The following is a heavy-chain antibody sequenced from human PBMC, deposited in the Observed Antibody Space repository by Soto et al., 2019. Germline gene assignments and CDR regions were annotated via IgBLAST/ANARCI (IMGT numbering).Heavy chain of an antibody. D-gene: IGHD2-15*01. J-gene: IGHJ4*02. CDR1: GGYFSGYY. CDR2: INHSGST. Sequence: SEPLSLTCAVYGGYFSGYYWSWIRQPPGKGLEWIGEINHSGSTNYNPSLKSRVTISVDTSKNQFSLKLSSVTAADTAVYYCARGPTKLGYCSGGSCTTNFDYLGQGTLVTVSS. CDR3: ARGPTKLGYCSGGSCTTNFDY. V-gene: IGHV4-34*01.